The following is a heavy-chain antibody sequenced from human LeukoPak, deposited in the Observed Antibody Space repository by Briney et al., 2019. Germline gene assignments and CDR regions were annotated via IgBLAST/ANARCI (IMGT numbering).Heavy chain of an antibody. V-gene: IGHV4-34*01. CDR1: GGSFSGYY. CDR2: INHSGST. CDR3: ASRDSSGYYD. J-gene: IGHJ4*02. D-gene: IGHD3-22*01. Sequence: SETLSLTCAVYGGSFSGYYWSWIRQPPGKGLEWIGEINHSGSTNYNPSLKSRVTISVDTSKNQFSLKLSSVTAADTAVYYCASRDSSGYYDGGQGTLVTVSS.